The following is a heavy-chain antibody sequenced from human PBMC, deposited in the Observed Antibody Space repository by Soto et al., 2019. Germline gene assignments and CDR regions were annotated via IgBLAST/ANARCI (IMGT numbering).Heavy chain of an antibody. J-gene: IGHJ3*02. CDR3: AKDLKRGDYGDYCGAFDI. CDR2: ISGSGGST. D-gene: IGHD4-17*01. CDR1: GFTFSSYA. V-gene: IGHV3-23*01. Sequence: GGSLRLSCAASGFTFSSYAMSWVRQAPGKGLEWVSAISGSGGSTYYADSVKGRFTISRDNSKNTLYLQMNSLRAEDTAVYYCAKDLKRGDYGDYCGAFDIWGQGTMVTVSS.